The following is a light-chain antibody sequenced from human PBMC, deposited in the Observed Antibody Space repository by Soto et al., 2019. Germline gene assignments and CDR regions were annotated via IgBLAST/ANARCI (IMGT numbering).Light chain of an antibody. CDR2: DVT. Sequence: QSALTQPASVSGSSRQSAAISCAGTSGDVGGYNEVSWYQQRPGKAPKLIIFDVTNRPSGVPDRFFGSKSGNTATLTISGLQADDEAYYYCSSHAAGSTLIFGGGTKLTVL. V-gene: IGLV2-14*03. CDR3: SSHAAGSTLI. J-gene: IGLJ2*01. CDR1: SGDVGGYNE.